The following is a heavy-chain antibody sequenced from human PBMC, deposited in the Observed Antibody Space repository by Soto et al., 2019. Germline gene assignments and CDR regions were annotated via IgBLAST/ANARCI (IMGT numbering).Heavy chain of an antibody. CDR2: IYYSGST. D-gene: IGHD3-22*01. V-gene: IGHV4-39*01. CDR3: ATYYYDSRGYYEPWLGSWYNWFDP. J-gene: IGHJ5*02. Sequence: PSETLSLTCTVSGGSISSSSYYWGWIRQPPGKGLEWIGSIYYSGSTYYNPSLKSRVTISVDTSKNQYSLKLSSVTAADTAVYYCATYYYDSRGYYEPWLGSWYNWFDPWCEGALVPVS. CDR1: GGSISSSSYY.